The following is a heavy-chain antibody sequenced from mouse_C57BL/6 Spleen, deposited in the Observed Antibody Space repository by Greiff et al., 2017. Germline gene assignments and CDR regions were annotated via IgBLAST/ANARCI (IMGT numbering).Heavy chain of an antibody. CDR2: INPNNGGT. V-gene: IGHV1-22*01. CDR1: GYTFTDYN. CDR3: ASPYYGIPYWYFDV. D-gene: IGHD2-10*01. Sequence: EVQLQQSGPELVKPGASVKMSCKASGYTFTDYNMHWVKQSHGKSLEWIGYINPNNGGTSYNQKFKGKATLTVNKSSSTAYMELRSLTSEDSAVYYCASPYYGIPYWYFDVWGTGTTVTVSS. J-gene: IGHJ1*03.